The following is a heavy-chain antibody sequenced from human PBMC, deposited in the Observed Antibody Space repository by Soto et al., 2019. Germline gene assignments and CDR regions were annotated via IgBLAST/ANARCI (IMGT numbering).Heavy chain of an antibody. CDR2: IYYSGST. J-gene: IGHJ4*02. Sequence: SETLSLTCTVSGGSISSGGYYWSWIRQHPGKGLEWIGYIYYSGSTYYNPSLKSRVTISVDTSKNQFSMKLSSVTAADPAVYYCARGFTYCSGGSCDSFAFDFWGQGTRVTVS. D-gene: IGHD2-15*01. CDR3: ARGFTYCSGGSCDSFAFDF. V-gene: IGHV4-31*03. CDR1: GGSISSGGYY.